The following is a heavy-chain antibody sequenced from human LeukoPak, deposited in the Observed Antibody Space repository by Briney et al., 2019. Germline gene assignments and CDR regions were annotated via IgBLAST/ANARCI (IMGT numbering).Heavy chain of an antibody. CDR1: GGSISSYY. CDR2: IYSSGST. V-gene: IGHV4-4*07. J-gene: IGHJ1*01. D-gene: IGHD2-8*01. CDR3: ARVGYASSAIYFQQ. Sequence: SETLSLTCTVSGGSISSYYWSWIRQPAGKGLEWIGRIYSSGSTDYNPSLKSRVTMSVDTSKNQFSLKVTSVTAADTAVYYCARVGYASSAIYFQQWGQGTLVSVSS.